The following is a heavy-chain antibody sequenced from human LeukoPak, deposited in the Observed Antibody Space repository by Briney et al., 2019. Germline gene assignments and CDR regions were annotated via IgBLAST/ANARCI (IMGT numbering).Heavy chain of an antibody. V-gene: IGHV3-11*01. CDR1: GFTFSDYY. CDR3: ARVVTIFGVVTYGMDV. J-gene: IGHJ6*02. D-gene: IGHD3-3*01. CDR2: VSSSGSTI. Sequence: PGGSLRLSCAASGFTFSDYYMSWIRQAPGKGLEWVSYVSSSGSTIYYADSVKGRFTISRDNAKNSLYLQMNSLRAEDTAVYYCARVVTIFGVVTYGMDVWGQGTTVTVSS.